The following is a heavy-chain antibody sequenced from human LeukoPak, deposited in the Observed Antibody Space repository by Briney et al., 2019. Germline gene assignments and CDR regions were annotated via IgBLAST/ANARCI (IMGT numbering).Heavy chain of an antibody. D-gene: IGHD4-17*01. Sequence: GGSLRLSCAASGFTFSNYNMSWVRQAPGKGLEWVSTISGSGDSTYYADSVKGRFTISRDNSKDTLYLQMNSLRVEDTAVYYCARHYGDYRRHPFDYWGLGTLVTVSS. CDR1: GFTFSNYN. CDR3: ARHYGDYRRHPFDY. J-gene: IGHJ4*02. V-gene: IGHV3-23*01. CDR2: ISGSGDST.